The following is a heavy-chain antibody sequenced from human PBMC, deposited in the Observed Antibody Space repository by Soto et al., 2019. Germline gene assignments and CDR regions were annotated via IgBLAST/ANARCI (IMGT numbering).Heavy chain of an antibody. CDR2: TYYRSPWYS. D-gene: IGHD2-21*01. V-gene: IGHV6-1*01. J-gene: IGHJ4*02. CDR1: GGSVSANGVS. Sequence: SQTLSLTCAISGGSVSANGVSCNWLRQSPSRGLEWVGRTYYRSPWYSHYAVSVQGRLTVNLDTSTNQFSLQLNSVTPEDTAVYYCARGAHSAFDYWGLGTLVTVSS. CDR3: ARGAHSAFDY.